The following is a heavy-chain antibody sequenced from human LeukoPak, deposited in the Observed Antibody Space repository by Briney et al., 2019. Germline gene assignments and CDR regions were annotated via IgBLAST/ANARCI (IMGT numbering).Heavy chain of an antibody. CDR2: ISSSSSTI. CDR3: ARDLSYSYRGLSGRFDP. CDR1: GFTFSSYS. Sequence: PGGSLRLSCAASGFTFSSYSMNWVRQAPGKGLEWVSYISSSSSTIYYADSVKGRFTISRDNAKNSLYLQMNSLRAEDTAVYYCARDLSYSYRGLSGRFDPWGQGTLVTVSS. V-gene: IGHV3-48*01. D-gene: IGHD1-26*01. J-gene: IGHJ5*02.